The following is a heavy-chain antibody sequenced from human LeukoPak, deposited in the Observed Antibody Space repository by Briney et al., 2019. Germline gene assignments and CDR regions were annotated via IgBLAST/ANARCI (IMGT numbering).Heavy chain of an antibody. V-gene: IGHV4-39*01. J-gene: IGHJ4*02. Sequence: PSETLSLTCNVSGGSISSSSYYWGWVRQPPGKGLEWIGSMFYGGTTYYNPSLKSRVTISVDTSRNQFSLKLSSVTAADTAVYYCARHSRSVDYGSGSYTWDYWGQGTLVTVSS. D-gene: IGHD3-10*01. CDR2: MFYGGTT. CDR3: ARHSRSVDYGSGSYTWDY. CDR1: GGSISSSSYY.